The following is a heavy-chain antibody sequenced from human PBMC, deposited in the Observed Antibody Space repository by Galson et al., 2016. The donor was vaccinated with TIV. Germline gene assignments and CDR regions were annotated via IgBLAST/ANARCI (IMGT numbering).Heavy chain of an antibody. CDR2: IYHTGNT. CDR3: AREGSADYDWGRAHFDY. Sequence: ETLSLTCTVSGGSISSNGIFWSWIRQHPGKGLEWIGYIYHTGNTIYNPSLKSRVAISLDTSKNQFSLKLSSVTAADTALYYCAREGSADYDWGRAHFDYWGQGTLVTVSS. J-gene: IGHJ4*02. V-gene: IGHV4-61*08. D-gene: IGHD3-16*01. CDR1: GGSISSNGIF.